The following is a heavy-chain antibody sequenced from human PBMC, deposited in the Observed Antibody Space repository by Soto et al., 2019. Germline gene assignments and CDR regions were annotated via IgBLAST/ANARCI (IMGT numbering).Heavy chain of an antibody. V-gene: IGHV4-59*01. CDR1: GGSISSYY. D-gene: IGHD5-12*01. CDR3: AKGRSDIVATDDLADFDY. J-gene: IGHJ4*02. CDR2: IYYSGST. Sequence: PSETLSLTCTVSGGSISSYYWSWIRQPPGKGLEWIGYIYYSGSTNYNPSLKSRVTISVDTSKNQFSLKLSSVTAADTAVYYCAKGRSDIVATDDLADFDYWGQGTLVTVSS.